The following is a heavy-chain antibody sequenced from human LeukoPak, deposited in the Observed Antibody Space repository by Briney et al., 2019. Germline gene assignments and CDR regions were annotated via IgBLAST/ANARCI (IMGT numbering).Heavy chain of an antibody. CDR2: ISAYNGNT. V-gene: IGHV1-18*01. CDR1: GYTFTSYG. D-gene: IGHD3-22*01. J-gene: IGHJ1*01. Sequence: ASVKVSCKASGYTFTSYGISWVRQAPGQGLEWMGWISAYNGNTNYAQKLQGRVTMTTDTSTSTAYMELRSLRSDDTAVYYCARDRVGDRSSGLYWYFQHWGQGTLVIVSS. CDR3: ARDRVGDRSSGLYWYFQH.